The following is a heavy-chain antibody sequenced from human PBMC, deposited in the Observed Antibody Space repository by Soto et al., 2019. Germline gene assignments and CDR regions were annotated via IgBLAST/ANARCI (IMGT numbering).Heavy chain of an antibody. D-gene: IGHD3-16*01. V-gene: IGHV3-23*01. CDR2: VTSRGDTT. Sequence: EVQLLQSGGGLVQPGGSLRLSCAASGFIFSNYAMNWVRQAPGKGLEWVSIVTSRGDTTYYADSVKSRFTISRDNSKNTLYMQVNSLLAEDTAVYYCAKDRLGGGLDFWGQGTLVSVSS. J-gene: IGHJ4*02. CDR3: AKDRLGGGLDF. CDR1: GFIFSNYA.